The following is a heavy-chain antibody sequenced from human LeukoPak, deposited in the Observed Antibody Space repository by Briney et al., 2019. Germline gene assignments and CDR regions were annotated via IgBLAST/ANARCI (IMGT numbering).Heavy chain of an antibody. CDR3: ARIRPVAGRDFDY. CDR1: GFNFSSYS. Sequence: GGSLRLSCAASGFNFSSYSMNWVRQAPGKGLEWVSYVSTRSTTLYYADSVKGRFTISRDNAKNSLYLQMNSLRAEDTAIYYCARIRPVAGRDFDYWGQGALVTVSS. CDR2: VSTRSTTL. D-gene: IGHD6-19*01. V-gene: IGHV3-48*04. J-gene: IGHJ4*02.